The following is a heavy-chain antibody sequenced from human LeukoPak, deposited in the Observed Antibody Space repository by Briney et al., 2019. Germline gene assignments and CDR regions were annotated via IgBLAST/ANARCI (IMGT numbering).Heavy chain of an antibody. CDR2: IKVDGSAQ. Sequence: PGGSLRLSCAASGFTFSSYWMNWVRQAPGKGLEWVANIKVDGSAQYYVGSVKGRFTISRDNAKNSLNLQMNSLRAEDTAVYYCAREAIVVVPAAIDAFDIWGQGTMVTVSS. J-gene: IGHJ3*02. CDR1: GFTFSSYW. D-gene: IGHD2-2*01. V-gene: IGHV3-7*01. CDR3: AREAIVVVPAAIDAFDI.